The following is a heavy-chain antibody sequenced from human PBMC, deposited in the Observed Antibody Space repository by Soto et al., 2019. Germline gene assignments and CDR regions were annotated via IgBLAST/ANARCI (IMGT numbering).Heavy chain of an antibody. D-gene: IGHD1-26*01. Sequence: QVQLVQSGAEVKKPGSSVKVSCEASGGTFSSYPINWVRQAPGQGLEWMGGIIPFFGTSNYAQKFQGRVTITADDSTSTAYMELRSLRSEDTSVYYCARVGPIPNYGMAVWRQGATGTVSS. CDR3: ARVGPIPNYGMAV. V-gene: IGHV1-69*01. CDR1: GGTFSSYP. CDR2: IIPFFGTS. J-gene: IGHJ6*02.